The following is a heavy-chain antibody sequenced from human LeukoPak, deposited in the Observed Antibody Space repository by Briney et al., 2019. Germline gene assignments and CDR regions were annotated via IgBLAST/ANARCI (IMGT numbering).Heavy chain of an antibody. Sequence: SETLSLTCTVSGGSISGSTYYWGWIRQPPGKGLECIGSVYFSGTAYYNPSLKSRGTISVDTSKNQFSLKLSSVTAADTAVYFCAKHEGCSTTSCTGDWFDPWGQGILVTVSS. CDR2: VYFSGTA. D-gene: IGHD2-2*01. CDR1: GGSISGSTYY. CDR3: AKHEGCSTTSCTGDWFDP. J-gene: IGHJ5*02. V-gene: IGHV4-39*01.